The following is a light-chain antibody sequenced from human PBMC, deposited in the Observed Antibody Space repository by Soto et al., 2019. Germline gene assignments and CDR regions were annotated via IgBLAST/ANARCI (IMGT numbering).Light chain of an antibody. V-gene: IGLV1-40*01. J-gene: IGLJ2*01. Sequence: QSVLTQPPSVSGAPGQRVTISCTVSSSNIGAGYDVHWYQQLPGTAPKLLSSGNSNRPAGGPGRFPGSKSGTSASLAITGRQAEDEADDCCQSYDSSLSGHVGSGGGTKRTVL. CDR1: SSNIGAGYD. CDR2: GNS. CDR3: QSYDSSLSGHVG.